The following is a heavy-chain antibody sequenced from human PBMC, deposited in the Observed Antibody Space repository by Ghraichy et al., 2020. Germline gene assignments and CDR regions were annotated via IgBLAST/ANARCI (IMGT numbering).Heavy chain of an antibody. CDR1: GYSFTSYW. CDR2: IYPGDSDT. J-gene: IGHJ5*02. Sequence: GESLNISCKGSGYSFTSYWIGWVRQMPGKGLEWMGIIYPGDSDTRYSPSFQGQVTISADKSISTAYLQWSSLKASDTAMYYCARGSDITMIGFDPWGQGTLVTVSS. CDR3: ARGSDITMIGFDP. D-gene: IGHD3-22*01. V-gene: IGHV5-51*01.